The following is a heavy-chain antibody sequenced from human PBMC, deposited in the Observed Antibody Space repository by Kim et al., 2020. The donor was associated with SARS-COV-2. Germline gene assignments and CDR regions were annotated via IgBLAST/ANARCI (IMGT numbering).Heavy chain of an antibody. Sequence: GGSLRLSCAASGFTFSSYAMSWVRQAPGKGLEWVSAISCSGGSTYYADSVKGRFTISRDNSKNTLYLQMNSLRAEDTAVYYCAKWGFYSSGWDDYWGQGTLVTVSS. CDR2: ISCSGGST. CDR3: AKWGFYSSGWDDY. D-gene: IGHD6-19*01. J-gene: IGHJ4*02. V-gene: IGHV3-23*01. CDR1: GFTFSSYA.